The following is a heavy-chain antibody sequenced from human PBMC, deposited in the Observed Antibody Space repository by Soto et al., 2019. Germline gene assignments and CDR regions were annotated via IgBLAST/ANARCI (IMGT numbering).Heavy chain of an antibody. D-gene: IGHD3-9*01. Sequence: TLSLTCTISGGSISVYYWSWIRQSPGQGLEWIGYIYDSGSPYYNPSLKTRVTISADTSKNQISLKLTSATAADTAVYYCARGVGSSPPRYWGRGTLVTVSS. V-gene: IGHV4-59*01. CDR3: ARGVGSSPPRY. CDR1: GGSISVYY. CDR2: IYDSGSP. J-gene: IGHJ4*02.